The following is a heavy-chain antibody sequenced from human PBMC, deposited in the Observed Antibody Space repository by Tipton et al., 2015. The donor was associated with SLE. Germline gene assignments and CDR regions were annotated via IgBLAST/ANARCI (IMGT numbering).Heavy chain of an antibody. V-gene: IGHV4-4*07. D-gene: IGHD4-17*01. Sequence: TLSLTCTVSGGSISSYYWSWIRQPAGKGLEWIGRIYTSGSTNYNPSLKSRVTVSVDTSKNQFSLKLGSVTAADTAVYYCARDGPDDYGDHAAFDIWGQGTMVTVSS. CDR1: GGSISSYY. J-gene: IGHJ3*02. CDR3: ARDGPDDYGDHAAFDI. CDR2: IYTSGST.